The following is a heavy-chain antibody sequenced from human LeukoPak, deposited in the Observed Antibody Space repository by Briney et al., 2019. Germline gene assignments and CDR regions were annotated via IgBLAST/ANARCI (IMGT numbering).Heavy chain of an antibody. CDR2: IKWNSGSI. V-gene: IGHV3-9*03. CDR3: AKARGYYYDSSGSLDY. D-gene: IGHD3-22*01. CDR1: VFSFDDYF. Sequence: GCSLRLSCAPSVFSFDDYFMHWVRQAPGKGLAWVSGIKWNSGSIGYADSVKARFTICRDNAKTSLYLQMNTLRAEDMALYYCAKARGYYYDSSGSLDYWGQGTLVTVSS. J-gene: IGHJ4*02.